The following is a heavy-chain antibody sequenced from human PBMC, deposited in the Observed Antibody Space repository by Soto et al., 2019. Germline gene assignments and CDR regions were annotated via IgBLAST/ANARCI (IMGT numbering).Heavy chain of an antibody. D-gene: IGHD2-15*01. V-gene: IGHV4-30-2*01. CDR3: ARVLGYCSGGSCYSWFDP. CDR2: IYHSGST. CDR1: GGSISSGGYS. Sequence: QLQLQESGSGLVKPSQTLSLTCAVSGGSISSGGYSWSWIRQPPGKGLEWIRYIYHSGSTYYNPSLKSRVTISVDRSKNQFSLKLSSVTAADTAVYYCARVLGYCSGGSCYSWFDPWGQGTLVTVSS. J-gene: IGHJ5*02.